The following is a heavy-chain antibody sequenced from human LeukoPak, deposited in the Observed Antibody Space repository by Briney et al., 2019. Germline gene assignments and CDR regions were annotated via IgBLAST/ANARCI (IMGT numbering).Heavy chain of an antibody. Sequence: PGGSLRLSCTASGFKFDDYGITWVRRAPGEGLEWVSDINWNGARRGYAHSVRGRFTIYRDNAKNSLYLQMNSLRAEDTAVYYCARDDYGGVDYWGQGTLVTVSS. CDR3: ARDDYGGVDY. J-gene: IGHJ4*02. CDR2: INWNGARR. CDR1: GFKFDDYG. D-gene: IGHD4-23*01. V-gene: IGHV3-20*04.